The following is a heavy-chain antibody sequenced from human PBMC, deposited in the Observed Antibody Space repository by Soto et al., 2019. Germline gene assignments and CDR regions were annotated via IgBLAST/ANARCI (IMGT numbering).Heavy chain of an antibody. CDR3: ATMEPHNHFWSATYYFAS. J-gene: IGHJ4*02. D-gene: IGHD3-3*02. Sequence: QLQLRESGPGLVRPSETLSLTCTVSGGDVTSSRYYWAWIRQTPGKGLEWIATIYYGGCTYYSAYQRRRDTISIDTSKNQFSLKITSETAAATADYFCATMEPHNHFWSATYYFASWGQGTLVTVSS. CDR2: IYYGGCT. CDR1: GGDVTSSRYY. V-gene: IGHV4-39*01.